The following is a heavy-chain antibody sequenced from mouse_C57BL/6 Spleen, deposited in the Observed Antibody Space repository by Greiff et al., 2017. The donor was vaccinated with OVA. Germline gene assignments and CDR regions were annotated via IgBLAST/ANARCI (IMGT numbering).Heavy chain of an antibody. CDR3: ARSFDYGSSLDY. V-gene: IGHV1-59*01. J-gene: IGHJ2*01. CDR2: IDPSDSYT. CDR1: GYTFTSYW. D-gene: IGHD1-1*01. Sequence: VQLQQPGAELVRPGTSVKLSCKASGYTFTSYWMHWVKQRPGQGLEWIGVIDPSDSYTNYNQKFKGKATLTVDTSSSTAYMQLSSLTSEDSAVYYCARSFDYGSSLDYWGQGTTLTVSS.